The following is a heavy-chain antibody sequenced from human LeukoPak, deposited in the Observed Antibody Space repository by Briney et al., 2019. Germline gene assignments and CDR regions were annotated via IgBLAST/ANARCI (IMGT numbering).Heavy chain of an antibody. D-gene: IGHD3-22*01. V-gene: IGHV3-9*01. CDR3: AKDSGVGSGSSYFDY. Sequence: GGSLRLSCAASGFTFDDYAMHWVRQAPGKGLEWVSGISWNSGSISYADSVKGRFTISRDNAKNSLYLQMNSLRAEDTALYYCAKDSGVGSGSSYFDYWGQGTLVTVSS. CDR1: GFTFDDYA. J-gene: IGHJ4*02. CDR2: ISWNSGSI.